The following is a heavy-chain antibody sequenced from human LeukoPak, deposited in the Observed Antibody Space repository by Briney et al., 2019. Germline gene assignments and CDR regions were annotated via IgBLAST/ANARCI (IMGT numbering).Heavy chain of an antibody. J-gene: IGHJ6*02. Sequence: GASVKVSCKASGYTFTSYYMHWVRQAPGQGLEWMGRIIPILGIANYAQKFQGRVTITADKSTSTAYMELSSLRSEDTAVYYCAGEGGYEYYYYYGMDVWGQGTTVTVSS. V-gene: IGHV1-69*04. CDR3: AGEGGYEYYYYYGMDV. D-gene: IGHD5-12*01. CDR1: GYTFTSYY. CDR2: IIPILGIA.